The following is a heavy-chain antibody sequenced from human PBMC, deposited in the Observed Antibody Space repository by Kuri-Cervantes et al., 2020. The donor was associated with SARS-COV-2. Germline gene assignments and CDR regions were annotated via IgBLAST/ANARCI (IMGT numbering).Heavy chain of an antibody. CDR3: ARDPGVGADNVDAFDI. J-gene: IGHJ3*02. CDR1: GYTFTSYY. Sequence: ASVKVSCKASGYTFTSYYMHWVRQAPGQGLEWMGIINPSGGSTSYAQKFQGRVTMTRDTSTSTVYMELSSLRSEDTAVCYCARDPGVGADNVDAFDIWGQGTMVTVSS. D-gene: IGHD1-26*01. CDR2: INPSGGST. V-gene: IGHV1-46*01.